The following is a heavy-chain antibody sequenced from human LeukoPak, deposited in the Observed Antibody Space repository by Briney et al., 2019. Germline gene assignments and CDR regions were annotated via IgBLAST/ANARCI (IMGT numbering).Heavy chain of an antibody. J-gene: IGHJ5*02. Sequence: GTSVKVSCKTSGYAFTSYGISWVRQAPGQGLEWLGWISAYDGNTNYAQKVQGRVTMTTDTSTSTAYMELRSLRSDDTAVYYCATSTVVVAAKTPWGQGTLVTVSS. CDR3: ATSTVVVAAKTP. CDR1: GYAFTSYG. D-gene: IGHD2-15*01. CDR2: ISAYDGNT. V-gene: IGHV1-18*01.